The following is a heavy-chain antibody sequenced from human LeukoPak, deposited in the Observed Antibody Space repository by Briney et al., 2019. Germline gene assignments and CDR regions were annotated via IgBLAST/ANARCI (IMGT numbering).Heavy chain of an antibody. V-gene: IGHV3-30*18. D-gene: IGHD4-17*01. CDR3: AKDLQDYGDYYYGMDV. Sequence: PGRSLRLACAASGFTLSSYGMHWVRQAPAKGLEWVAAISYDGSNKYYADSVKGRFTISRDNSKNTLYLQMNRLRAEDTAVYYCAKDLQDYGDYYYGMDVWGQGTTVTVSS. CDR1: GFTLSSYG. CDR2: ISYDGSNK. J-gene: IGHJ6*02.